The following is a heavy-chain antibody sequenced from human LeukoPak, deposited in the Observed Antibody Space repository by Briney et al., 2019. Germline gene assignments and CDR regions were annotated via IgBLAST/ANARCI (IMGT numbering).Heavy chain of an antibody. J-gene: IGHJ4*02. CDR3: AREGSMTARPFVSIDY. D-gene: IGHD6-6*01. V-gene: IGHV4-4*07. Sequence: PSETLSLTCTVSGGSISTFYWSWIRQPAGKGLEWIGRIPTSGSTDYNPSLTSRVTMSVDPSKNQFSRKLSSVTAADTAVYYCAREGSMTARPFVSIDYWGQGTLVTVSS. CDR2: IPTSGST. CDR1: GGSISTFY.